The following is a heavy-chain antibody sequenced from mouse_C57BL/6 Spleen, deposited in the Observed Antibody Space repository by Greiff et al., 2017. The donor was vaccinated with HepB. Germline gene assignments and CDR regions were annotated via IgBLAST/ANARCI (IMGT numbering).Heavy chain of an antibody. D-gene: IGHD3-3*01. Sequence: QVQLQQPGAELVMPGASVKLSCKASGYTFTSYWMHWVKQRPGQGLEWIGEIDPSDSYTNYNQKFKGKSTLTVDKSSSTAYMQLSSLTSEDSAVYYCARRDEAYWGQGTLVTVSA. CDR3: ARRDEAY. V-gene: IGHV1-69*01. CDR2: IDPSDSYT. CDR1: GYTFTSYW. J-gene: IGHJ3*01.